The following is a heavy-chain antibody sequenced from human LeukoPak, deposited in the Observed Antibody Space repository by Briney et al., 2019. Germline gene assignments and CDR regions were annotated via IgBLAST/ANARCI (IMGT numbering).Heavy chain of an antibody. CDR1: GYTFTSYG. Sequence: ASVKVSCKASGYTFTSYGISWVRQAPGQGLEWMGWISAYNGNTNYAQKLQGRVTMTTDTSTSTAYMELRSLRSDDTAVYYCARDLRVVTVTAHRSLGYWGQGTLVTVSS. D-gene: IGHD2-21*02. J-gene: IGHJ4*02. CDR2: ISAYNGNT. CDR3: ARDLRVVTVTAHRSLGY. V-gene: IGHV1-18*01.